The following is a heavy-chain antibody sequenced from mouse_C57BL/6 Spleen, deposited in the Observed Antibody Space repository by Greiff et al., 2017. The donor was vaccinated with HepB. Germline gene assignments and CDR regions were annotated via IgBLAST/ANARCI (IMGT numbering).Heavy chain of an antibody. D-gene: IGHD1-1*01. CDR3: ARQIYYHRDVDY. CDR1: GFTFSDYG. Sequence: EVKLVESGGGLVKPGGSLKLSCAASGFTFSDYGMHWVRQAPEKGLEWVAYISSGSSTIYYADTVKGRFTISRDNAKNTLFLQMTSLRSEDTAMYYCARQIYYHRDVDYWGQGTTLTVSS. V-gene: IGHV5-17*01. J-gene: IGHJ2*01. CDR2: ISSGSSTI.